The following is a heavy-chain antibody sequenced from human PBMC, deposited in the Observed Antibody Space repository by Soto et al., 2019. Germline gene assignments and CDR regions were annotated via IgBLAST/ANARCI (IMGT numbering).Heavy chain of an antibody. Sequence: GGSLGLARASSGVIVSITVITGARQAPGKGLEWVSVIYDGGSTYYAESVKDRFTISRDNSKNTLYLQVNSLRAEDTAVYYCARDHYGSPPGYLDYWGQGTQVTVSS. J-gene: IGHJ4*02. CDR2: IYDGGST. V-gene: IGHV3-66*01. D-gene: IGHD3-10*01. CDR3: ARDHYGSPPGYLDY. CDR1: GVIVSITV.